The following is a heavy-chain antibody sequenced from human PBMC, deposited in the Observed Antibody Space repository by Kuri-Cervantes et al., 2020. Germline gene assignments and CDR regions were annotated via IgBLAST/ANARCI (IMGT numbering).Heavy chain of an antibody. J-gene: IGHJ4*02. D-gene: IGHD6-19*01. Sequence: GGSLRLSCAASEFTFGDFAMNWVRQAPGKGLEWLSFISVNGGLTYYADSVKGRFTISRDNSKNTLYLQMNSLRAEDTAVYYCAKDAVSSGWLFYWGQGTLVTVSS. CDR1: EFTFGDFA. V-gene: IGHV3-23*01. CDR2: ISVNGGLT. CDR3: AKDAVSSGWLFY.